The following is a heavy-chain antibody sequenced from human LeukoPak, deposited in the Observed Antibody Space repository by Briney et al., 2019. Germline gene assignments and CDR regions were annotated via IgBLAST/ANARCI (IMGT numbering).Heavy chain of an antibody. V-gene: IGHV4-30-4*01. CDR3: AREGGITMIVAERAWFDP. CDR1: GGSISSGDYY. Sequence: PSETLSLTCTVSGGSISSGDYYWSWIRQPPGKGLEWIGYIYYSGSTYYNPSLKSRVTISVDTSKNQFSLKLSSVTAADTAVYYCAREGGITMIVAERAWFDPWGQGTLVTVSS. CDR2: IYYSGST. D-gene: IGHD3-22*01. J-gene: IGHJ5*02.